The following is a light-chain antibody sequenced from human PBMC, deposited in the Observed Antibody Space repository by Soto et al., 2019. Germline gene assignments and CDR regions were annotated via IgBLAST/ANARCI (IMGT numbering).Light chain of an antibody. CDR1: HSVGSY. CDR2: DAS. J-gene: IGKJ4*01. CDR3: QQRRDWPLT. Sequence: EIVLTQSPATLSLSPRERATLSCRASHSVGSYLAWYQQKPGQAPRLLIYDASNRATGIPARFSGTGSGTDFALTISSLEPEDFAVYYCQQRRDWPLTFGGGTKVEIK. V-gene: IGKV3-11*01.